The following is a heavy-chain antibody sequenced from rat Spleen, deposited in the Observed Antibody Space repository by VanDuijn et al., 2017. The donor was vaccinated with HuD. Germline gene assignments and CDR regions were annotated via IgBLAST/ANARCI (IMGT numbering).Heavy chain of an antibody. D-gene: IGHD1-2*01. Sequence: EVQLVESGGGLVQPGRSLKLSCEVSGFTFSNFGFVWVRQAPTKGLEWVASISPGGGNTFYRDSVKGRFTISRDNAKSSLYLQMDSLRSEETATYYCTRGSSIAAISYFDNWGQGVMVTVSS. V-gene: IGHV5S11*01. CDR1: GFTFSNFG. CDR3: TRGSSIAAISYFDN. J-gene: IGHJ2*01. CDR2: ISPGGGNT.